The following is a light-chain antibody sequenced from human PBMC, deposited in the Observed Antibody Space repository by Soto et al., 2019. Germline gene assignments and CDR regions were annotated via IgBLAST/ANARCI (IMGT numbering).Light chain of an antibody. CDR2: DNN. J-gene: IGLJ2*01. Sequence: QSVLTQPPSVSAAPGQKVTISCSGSSSNIGNNYVSWYQQLPGTAPKLLIYDNNNRPSGIPDRFSGSKSGTSATLGITGLQTGDEADYYCGTWDSSLSAGVFGGGTKVTV. V-gene: IGLV1-51*01. CDR3: GTWDSSLSAGV. CDR1: SSNIGNNY.